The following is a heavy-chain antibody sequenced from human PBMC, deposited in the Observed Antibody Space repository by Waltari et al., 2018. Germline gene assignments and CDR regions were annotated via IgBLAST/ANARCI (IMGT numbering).Heavy chain of an antibody. CDR3: AKDTGSFDQ. V-gene: IGHV3-23*01. Sequence: EVQLLDSGGGLVQPGGSLRLSCAASGFTFSSYAMTWVRQAPGKGLEWVSAIRDRGGNTYYADSVKGRFTISRDNSKNTLYLQMNSLRAEDTAVYYCAKDTGSFDQWGQGTLVTVSS. J-gene: IGHJ4*02. D-gene: IGHD2-15*01. CDR2: IRDRGGNT. CDR1: GFTFSSYA.